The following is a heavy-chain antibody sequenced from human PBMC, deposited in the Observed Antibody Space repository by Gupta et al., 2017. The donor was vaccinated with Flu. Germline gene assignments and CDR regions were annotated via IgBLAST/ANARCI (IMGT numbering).Heavy chain of an antibody. J-gene: IGHJ1*01. CDR3: ARVNAYNVVDH. D-gene: IGHD1-1*01. CDR1: SDSINSSY. V-gene: IGHV4-59*01. Sequence: QVPLRESGPGLVQPSETLSLTCSVSSDSINSSYWSWVRQPPGKGLEWIGYIFYSGSTNYNPSLKSRVTISIDTSKNKFSLKLSSVTAADTAVYYCARVNAYNVVDHWGQGTLVTV. CDR2: IFYSGST.